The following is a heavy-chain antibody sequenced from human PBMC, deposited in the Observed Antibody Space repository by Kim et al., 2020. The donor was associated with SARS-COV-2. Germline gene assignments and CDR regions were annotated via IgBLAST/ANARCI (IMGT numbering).Heavy chain of an antibody. J-gene: IGHJ6*02. Sequence: ETLSLTCAVYGGSFSGYYWSWIRQPPGKGLEWIGEINHSGSTNYNPSLKSRVTISVDTSKNQFSLKLSSVTAADTAVYYCARDCYYYDSSGYRWVAPYYYGMDVWGQGTTVTVSS. CDR1: GGSFSGYY. V-gene: IGHV4-34*01. CDR3: ARDCYYYDSSGYRWVAPYYYGMDV. D-gene: IGHD3-22*01. CDR2: INHSGST.